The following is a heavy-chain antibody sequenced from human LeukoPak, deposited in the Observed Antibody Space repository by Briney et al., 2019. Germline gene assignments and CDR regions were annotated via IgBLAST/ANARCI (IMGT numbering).Heavy chain of an antibody. CDR3: ARTAVAGNEYFDY. Sequence: PSETLSLTCTVSGGSISSYYWSWIRQPPGKGLEWIGYIYYSGSTNYNPSLKSRVTISVDTSKNQFSLKLSSVTAADTAVYYCARTAVAGNEYFDYWGQGTLVTVSS. CDR2: IYYSGST. D-gene: IGHD6-19*01. CDR1: GGSISSYY. V-gene: IGHV4-59*01. J-gene: IGHJ4*02.